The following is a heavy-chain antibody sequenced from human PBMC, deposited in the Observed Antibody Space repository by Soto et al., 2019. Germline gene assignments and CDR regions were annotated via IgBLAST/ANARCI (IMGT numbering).Heavy chain of an antibody. J-gene: IGHJ5*02. Sequence: GGSLRLSCAASGFTFSSYEMNWVRQAPGKGLEWVSYISSSGSTIYYADSVKGRFTISRDNAKNSLYLQMNSLRAEDTAVYYCARAVAGYSYGDNWFDPWGQGTLVTVSS. CDR3: ARAVAGYSYGDNWFDP. CDR2: ISSSGSTI. D-gene: IGHD5-18*01. V-gene: IGHV3-48*03. CDR1: GFTFSSYE.